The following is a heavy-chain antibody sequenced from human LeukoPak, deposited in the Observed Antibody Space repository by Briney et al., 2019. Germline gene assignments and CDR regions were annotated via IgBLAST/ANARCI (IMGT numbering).Heavy chain of an antibody. J-gene: IGHJ4*02. V-gene: IGHV1-2*06. Sequence: GASVKVSCKASGYTCTGHYMHWVRQAPGQGLEWMGRINPNSGGTNYAQKFQGRVTMTRDTSISTAYMELSRLRSDDTAVYYCARDYDSPVFDYWAREPWSPSPQ. CDR1: GYTCTGHY. CDR2: INPNSGGT. CDR3: ARDYDSPVFDY. D-gene: IGHD3-22*01.